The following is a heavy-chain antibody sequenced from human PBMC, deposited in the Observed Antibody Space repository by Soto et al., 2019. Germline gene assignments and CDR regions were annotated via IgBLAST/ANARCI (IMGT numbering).Heavy chain of an antibody. J-gene: IGHJ4*02. V-gene: IGHV3-23*01. D-gene: IGHD3-3*01. CDR2: LRGTGAT. CDR3: AKVPPNVWSDVYYFDF. Sequence: PGGSMRLSSAACGFTFSTYAMRFVLKAPGKGLELVSALRGTGATFHANSVMGRFVISRDNSTNILYLQMNSLRVEDTAVFYCAKVPPNVWSDVYYFDFWGQGTRVTVSS. CDR1: GFTFSTYA.